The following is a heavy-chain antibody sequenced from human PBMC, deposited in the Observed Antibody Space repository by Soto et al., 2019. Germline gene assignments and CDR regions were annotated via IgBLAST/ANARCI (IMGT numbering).Heavy chain of an antibody. CDR1: GGTFSSYT. J-gene: IGHJ4*02. Sequence: QVQLVQSGAEVKKPGSSVKVSCKASGGTFSSYTFSWVRQAPGQGLEWMGRIIPMLGIANYAQKFQGRVTMTVDKSTSTAYMELSSLRSEDTVVYYCANRGYSYGFVIYWGQGTLVTVSS. CDR3: ANRGYSYGFVIY. V-gene: IGHV1-69*02. D-gene: IGHD5-18*01. CDR2: IIPMLGIA.